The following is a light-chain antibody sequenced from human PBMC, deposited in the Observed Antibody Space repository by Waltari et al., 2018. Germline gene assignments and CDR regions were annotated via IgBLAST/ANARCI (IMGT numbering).Light chain of an antibody. Sequence: QSVLTQPPSVSAAPGQKVTISCSGSTSNIGNNYVPWYQQFPGAAPKVLISGNDKRTTGIPDRFSGSKAGTSATLEITGLQTGDEADYYCGTWDNTLSAVFGGGTKVTVL. V-gene: IGLV1-51*02. CDR2: GND. CDR3: GTWDNTLSAV. J-gene: IGLJ2*01. CDR1: TSNIGNNY.